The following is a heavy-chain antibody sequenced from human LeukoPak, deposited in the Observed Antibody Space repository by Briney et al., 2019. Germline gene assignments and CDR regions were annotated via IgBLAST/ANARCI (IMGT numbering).Heavy chain of an antibody. J-gene: IGHJ3*02. D-gene: IGHD6-19*01. Sequence: SETLSLTCTVSGGSISSYYWSWIRQPAGKGLEWIGRIYTSGSTNYNPSLKSRVTMPVDTSKNQFSLKLSSVTAADTAVYYCARDLRPGYSSFDRNAFDIWGQGTMVTVSS. CDR3: ARDLRPGYSSFDRNAFDI. V-gene: IGHV4-4*07. CDR2: IYTSGST. CDR1: GGSISSYY.